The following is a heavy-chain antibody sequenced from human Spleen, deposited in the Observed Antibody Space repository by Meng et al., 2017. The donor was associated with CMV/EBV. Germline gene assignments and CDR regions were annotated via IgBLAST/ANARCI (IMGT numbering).Heavy chain of an antibody. CDR3: ARGAGYTENNRGLY. J-gene: IGHJ4*02. V-gene: IGHV3-11*04. Sequence: GGSLRLSCAASGFSFSDYYMIWIRQAPGKELEWVSYISSSGSIKYHADSVKGRFTISRDNANNSVHLQMNSLRAEDTAIYYCARGAGYTENNRGLYWGQGALVTVSS. CDR1: GFSFSDYY. D-gene: IGHD2-15*01. CDR2: ISSSGSIK.